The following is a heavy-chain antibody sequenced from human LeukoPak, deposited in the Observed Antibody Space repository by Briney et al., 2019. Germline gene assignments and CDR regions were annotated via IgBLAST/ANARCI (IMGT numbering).Heavy chain of an antibody. CDR3: ARALAGTFWADWSEYDY. CDR2: ISPYNGNT. V-gene: IGHV1-18*01. Sequence: ASVKVSCKASGYTFTSYGISWVRQAPGQGLEWMGRISPYNGNTKYAQKFQGRVTMTTDTSTSTAYMELRSLRSDDTAVYYCARALAGTFWADWSEYDYWGQGTLVTVSS. CDR1: GYTFTSYG. J-gene: IGHJ4*02. D-gene: IGHD6-19*01.